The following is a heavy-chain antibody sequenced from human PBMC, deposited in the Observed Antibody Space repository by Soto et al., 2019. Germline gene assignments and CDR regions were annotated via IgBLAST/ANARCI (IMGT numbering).Heavy chain of an antibody. CDR3: AREGIAARPGDYYYYYYYMDV. V-gene: IGHV4-59*01. Sequence: PSETLSLTCTVSGGSISSYYWSWIRQPPGKGLEWIGYIYYSGSTNYNPSLKSRVTISVDTSKNQFSLKLSSVTAADTAVYYCAREGIAARPGDYYYYYYYMDVWGKGTTVTVSS. J-gene: IGHJ6*03. D-gene: IGHD6-6*01. CDR2: IYYSGST. CDR1: GGSISSYY.